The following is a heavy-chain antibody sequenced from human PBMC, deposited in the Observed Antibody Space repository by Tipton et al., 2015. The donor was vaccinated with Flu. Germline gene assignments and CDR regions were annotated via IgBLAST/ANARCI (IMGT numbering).Heavy chain of an antibody. CDR2: IYYSGST. D-gene: IGHD5-24*01. Sequence: TLSLTCAVYGGSFSGYYWSWIRQPPGKGLEWIGSIYYSGSTYYNPSLKSRVTISVDTSKNQFSLKLSSVTAADTAVYYCARIGDGYNGIDYWGQGTLVTVSS. CDR1: GGSFSGYY. J-gene: IGHJ4*02. CDR3: ARIGDGYNGIDY. V-gene: IGHV4-34*01.